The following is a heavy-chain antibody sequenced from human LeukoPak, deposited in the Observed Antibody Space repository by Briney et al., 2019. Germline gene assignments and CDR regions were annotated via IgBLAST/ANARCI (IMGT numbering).Heavy chain of an antibody. CDR3: ARGCESRVYASAFDF. D-gene: IGHD3-22*01. CDR2: IKYDGHEE. J-gene: IGHJ3*01. Sequence: PGGSLRLSCEGSGFTFSDYGMHWVRQAPGKGLEWVALIKYDGHEERYADSVKGRITISRDNSKDTVYLQINSVRVDDTATYYCARGCESRVYASAFDFWGQGTTVTISS. V-gene: IGHV3-33*01. CDR1: GFTFSDYG.